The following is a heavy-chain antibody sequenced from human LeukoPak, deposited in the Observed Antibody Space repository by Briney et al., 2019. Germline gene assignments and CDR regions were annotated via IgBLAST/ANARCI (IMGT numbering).Heavy chain of an antibody. D-gene: IGHD6-13*01. CDR1: GFTFSSYE. CDR3: ARDRYSSSWYFNYYYYYMDV. CDR2: ISSSGSTI. Sequence: PGGSLRLSCAASGFTFSSYEMNWVRQAPGKGLEWVSYISSSGSTIYYADSVKGRFTISRDNAKNSLYLQMNSLRAEDTAVYYCARDRYSSSWYFNYYYYYMDVWGKGTTVTISS. V-gene: IGHV3-48*03. J-gene: IGHJ6*03.